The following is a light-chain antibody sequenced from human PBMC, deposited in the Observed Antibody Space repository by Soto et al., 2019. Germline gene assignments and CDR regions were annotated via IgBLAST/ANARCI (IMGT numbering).Light chain of an antibody. CDR3: SSYTSRSPLV. V-gene: IGLV2-14*01. CDR1: SSDVGGYNY. CDR2: EVS. Sequence: QSVLTQPASVSGAPGQSIAISCTGTSSDVGGYNYVSWYQQHPGKAPKLMISEVSNRPSRVYNSFSGSKSGNTAYLTISGLQAEDEADFYCSSYTSRSPLVFGTGTKVTVL. J-gene: IGLJ1*01.